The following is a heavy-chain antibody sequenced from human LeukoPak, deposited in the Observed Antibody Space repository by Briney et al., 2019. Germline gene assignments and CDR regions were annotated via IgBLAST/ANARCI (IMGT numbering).Heavy chain of an antibody. CDR2: IKQDGSEK. CDR3: ARIPRGSGWSFLDF. Sequence: GGSLRLSCAASGFTFSSYWMSWVRQAPGKGLEWVANIKQDGSEKYYVDSVKGRFTISRDNAKNSLYLQMNSLRAEDTAVYYCARIPRGSGWSFLDFWGQGTLVTVTS. CDR1: GFTFSSYW. J-gene: IGHJ4*02. V-gene: IGHV3-7*01. D-gene: IGHD6-19*01.